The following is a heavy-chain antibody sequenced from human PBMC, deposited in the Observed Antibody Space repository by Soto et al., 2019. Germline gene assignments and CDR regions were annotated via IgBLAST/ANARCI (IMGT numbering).Heavy chain of an antibody. J-gene: IGHJ5*02. CDR1: GGTFSSYA. CDR3: ARARTGRDSVVVPAAIGWFDH. V-gene: IGHV1-69*01. CDR2: IIPIFGTA. D-gene: IGHD2-2*01. Sequence: QVQLVQSGAEVKKPGSSVKVSCKASGGTFSSYAISWVRQAPGQGLEWMGGIIPIFGTANYAQKFQGRVTITADESTSTAYMELSSLRSEDTAVYYCARARTGRDSVVVPAAIGWFDHWGQGTLVTVSS.